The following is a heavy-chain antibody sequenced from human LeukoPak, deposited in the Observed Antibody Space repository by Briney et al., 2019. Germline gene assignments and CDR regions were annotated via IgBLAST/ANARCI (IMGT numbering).Heavy chain of an antibody. CDR1: GGTFSSYT. CDR2: IIPILGIA. J-gene: IGHJ3*02. D-gene: IGHD6-6*01. V-gene: IGHV1-69*04. Sequence: SVTVSCKASGGTFSSYTIGWVRQAPGQGLEWMGRIIPILGIANYAQKFQGRVTITADKSTSTAYMELSSLRSEDTAVYYCARDKGLAPHHDAFDIWGQGTMVTVSS. CDR3: ARDKGLAPHHDAFDI.